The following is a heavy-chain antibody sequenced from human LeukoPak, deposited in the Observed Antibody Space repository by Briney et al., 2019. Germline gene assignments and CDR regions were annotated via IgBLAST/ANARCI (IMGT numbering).Heavy chain of an antibody. CDR3: ARDVLEQQLILLDP. J-gene: IGHJ5*02. V-gene: IGHV1-69*04. Sequence: SVKVSCKASGGTFSRYAVSWVRQAPGQGLEWMGRIIPILGVKNYSQRFQARVTLSADISTGAAYMDLSSLRSEDTAVYYCARDVLEQQLILLDPWGQGTLVTVSS. CDR2: IIPILGVK. CDR1: GGTFSRYA. D-gene: IGHD6-13*01.